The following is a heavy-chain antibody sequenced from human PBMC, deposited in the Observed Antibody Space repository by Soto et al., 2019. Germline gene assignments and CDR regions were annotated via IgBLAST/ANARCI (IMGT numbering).Heavy chain of an antibody. CDR1: GGTFSSYT. Sequence: QVQLVQSGAEVKKPGSSVKVSCKASGGTFSSYTISWVRQAPGQGLEWMGRIIPILGIANYAQKFQGRVKIHAVXSTSTAYMELSSLRSEDTAVYYCARAYVGATAIDYWGQGTLVTVSS. CDR3: ARAYVGATAIDY. CDR2: IIPILGIA. V-gene: IGHV1-69*02. D-gene: IGHD1-26*01. J-gene: IGHJ4*02.